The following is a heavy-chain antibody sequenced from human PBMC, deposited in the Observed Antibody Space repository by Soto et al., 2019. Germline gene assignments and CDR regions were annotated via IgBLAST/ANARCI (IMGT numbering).Heavy chain of an antibody. CDR2: IIPIFGTA. V-gene: IGHV1-69*12. Sequence: QVQLVQSGAEVKKPGSSVKVSYKASGGTFSSYAISWVRQAPGQGLEWMGGIIPIFGTANYAQKFQGRVTITADESTSTAYMELSSLRAEDTAVYYCARLGYCISTSCPVFPETYGMDVWGQGTTVTVSS. CDR3: ARLGYCISTSCPVFPETYGMDV. CDR1: GGTFSSYA. D-gene: IGHD2-2*01. J-gene: IGHJ6*02.